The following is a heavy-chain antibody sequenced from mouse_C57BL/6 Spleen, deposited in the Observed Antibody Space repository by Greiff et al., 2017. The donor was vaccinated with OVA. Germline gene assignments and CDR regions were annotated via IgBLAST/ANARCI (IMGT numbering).Heavy chain of an antibody. CDR3: ARHEEEGYGNYGYFDY. CDR1: GYTFTEYT. CDR2: FYPGSGSI. Sequence: VQLQESGAELVKPGASVKLSCKASGYTFTEYTIHWVKQRSGQGLEWIGWFYPGSGSIKYNEKFKDKATLTADKSSSTVYMELSRLTSEDSAVYFCARHEEEGYGNYGYFDYWGQGTTLTVSS. D-gene: IGHD2-1*01. V-gene: IGHV1-62-2*01. J-gene: IGHJ2*01.